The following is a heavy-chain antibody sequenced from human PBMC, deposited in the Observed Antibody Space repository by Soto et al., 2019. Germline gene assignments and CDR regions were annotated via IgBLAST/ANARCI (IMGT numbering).Heavy chain of an antibody. CDR1: GSTVNSGVYY. CDR3: EGSRGWSTVSHV. Sequence: SETPLLTCTFSGSTVNSGVYYWRWIRQNPRLGREWIGYMYYSGTTYYNPTLKSRVDISMDPSKNQVSRQLTSVTAADSSLQAGEGSRGWSTVSHVWRQGTQVTVTS. V-gene: IGHV4-31*03. CDR2: MYYSGTT. D-gene: IGHD3-3*01. J-gene: IGHJ1*01.